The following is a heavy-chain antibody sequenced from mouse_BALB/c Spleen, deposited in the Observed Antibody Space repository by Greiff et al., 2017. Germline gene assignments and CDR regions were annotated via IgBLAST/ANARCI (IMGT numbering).Heavy chain of an antibody. J-gene: IGHJ2*01. CDR1: GYTFTDYA. V-gene: IGHV1S137*01. D-gene: IGHD1-1*01. CDR2: ISTYYGDA. Sequence: QVQLKESGAELVRPGVSVKISCKGSGYTFTDYAMHWVKQSHAKSLEWIGVISTYYGDASYNQKFKGKATMTVDKSSSTAYMELARLTSEDSAIYYCARSTVVAGRALAYWGQGTTLTVSS. CDR3: ARSTVVAGRALAY.